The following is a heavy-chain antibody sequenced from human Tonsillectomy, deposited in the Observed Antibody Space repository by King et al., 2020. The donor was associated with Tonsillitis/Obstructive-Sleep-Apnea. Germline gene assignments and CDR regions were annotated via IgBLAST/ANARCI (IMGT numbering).Heavy chain of an antibody. D-gene: IGHD6-19*01. Sequence: VQLQQSGPGLLKPSQTLSLTCAISGDSVSSNSAAWNWIRQSPSRGLEWLGRTCYRSKWYNDYAVSVKSRITINPDTSKNQFSLQLNSVTPEDTAVCYGARANFVWQCLAPGDYWGQGTLVTGSS. V-gene: IGHV6-1*01. CDR3: ARANFVWQCLAPGDY. J-gene: IGHJ4*02. CDR1: GDSVSSNSAA. CDR2: TCYRSKWYN.